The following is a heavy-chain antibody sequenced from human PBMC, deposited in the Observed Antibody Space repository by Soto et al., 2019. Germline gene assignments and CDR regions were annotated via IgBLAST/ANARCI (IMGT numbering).Heavy chain of an antibody. V-gene: IGHV3-23*01. J-gene: IGHJ1*01. D-gene: IGHD3-9*01. CDR2: ISGRGGST. CDR3: AKNDDILTGYYRVEYFQH. Sequence: GGSLRLSCAASGFTFSSYAMSWVRQAPGKGLEWVSAISGRGGSTYYANSVKGRFTFSRGNSKNTLYLKMNSLRAEDTAVYYCAKNDDILTGYYRVEYFQHWGQGTLVTVSS. CDR1: GFTFSSYA.